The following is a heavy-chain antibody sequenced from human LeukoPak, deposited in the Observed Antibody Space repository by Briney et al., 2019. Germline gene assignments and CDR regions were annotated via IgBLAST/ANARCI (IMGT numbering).Heavy chain of an antibody. CDR2: IIPIFGTA. J-gene: IGHJ4*02. D-gene: IGHD6-19*01. Sequence: ASVKVSCKASGGTFSSYAISWVRQAPGQGLEWMGGIIPIFGTANYAQKFQGRVTITTDESTSTAYMELSSLRSEDTAVYYCARRRGSGWLFDYWGQGTLVTVSS. CDR3: ARRRGSGWLFDY. CDR1: GGTFSSYA. V-gene: IGHV1-69*05.